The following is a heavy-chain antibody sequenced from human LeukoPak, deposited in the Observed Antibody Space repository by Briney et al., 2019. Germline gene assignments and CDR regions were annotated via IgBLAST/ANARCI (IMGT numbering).Heavy chain of an antibody. V-gene: IGHV1-18*01. CDR1: GYTFTSYG. Sequence: ASVKVSCKASGYTFTSYGISWVRQAPGQGLEWMGWISAYNGNTSYAQKLQGRVTMTTDTSTSTAYMELRSLRSDDTAVYYCARPSSPQKWLSDSDAFDIWGQGTMVTVSP. CDR2: ISAYNGNT. J-gene: IGHJ3*02. CDR3: ARPSSPQKWLSDSDAFDI. D-gene: IGHD3-22*01.